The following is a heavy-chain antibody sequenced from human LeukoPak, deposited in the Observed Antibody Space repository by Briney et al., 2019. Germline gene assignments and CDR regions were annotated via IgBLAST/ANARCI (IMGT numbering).Heavy chain of an antibody. Sequence: PGRSLRLSCAASGFTFSSYAMHWVRQAPGKGLEWVAVISYDGSNKYYADSVKGRFTISRDNSKNTLYLQMNSLRAEDTAVYYCAKAHRGEGWYSDYDHWGQGTLVAVPS. V-gene: IGHV3-30-3*01. CDR1: GFTFSSYA. CDR3: AKAHRGEGWYSDYDH. J-gene: IGHJ4*02. CDR2: ISYDGSNK. D-gene: IGHD6-19*01.